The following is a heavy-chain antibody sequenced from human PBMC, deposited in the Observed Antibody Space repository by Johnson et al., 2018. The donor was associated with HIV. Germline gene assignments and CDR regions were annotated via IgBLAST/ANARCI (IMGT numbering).Heavy chain of an antibody. J-gene: IGHJ3*02. V-gene: IGHV3-30*04. CDR1: GFTFSSYA. CDR2: ISYDGSNK. Sequence: VQLVESGGGVVQPGRSLRLSCAASGFTFSSYAMHWVRQAPGKGLEWVAVISYDGSNKYYADSVKGRFTISRDNSKNTLYLQMNSLRAEDKAVYYCATFDAFDIWGQGPMVTVSS. CDR3: ATFDAFDI.